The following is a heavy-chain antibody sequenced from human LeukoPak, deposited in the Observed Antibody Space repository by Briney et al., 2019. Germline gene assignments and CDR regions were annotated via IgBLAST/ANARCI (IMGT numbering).Heavy chain of an antibody. CDR2: INHSGST. CDR1: CGSFSGYY. Sequence: PSETLSLTCAVSCGSFSGYYWSWIGQPPGKGLEWIGEINHSGSTNYNPSLKSRVTISVDTSKNQFSLKLSSVTAADTAVYYCARAPDIVATYYFDYWGQGTLVTVSS. D-gene: IGHD5-12*01. V-gene: IGHV4-34*01. J-gene: IGHJ4*02. CDR3: ARAPDIVATYYFDY.